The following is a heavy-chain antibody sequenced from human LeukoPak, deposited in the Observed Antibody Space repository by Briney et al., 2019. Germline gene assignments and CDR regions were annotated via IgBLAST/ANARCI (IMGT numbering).Heavy chain of an antibody. CDR2: IYYTGST. D-gene: IGHD5-18*01. J-gene: IGHJ6*03. CDR3: ARRGYSYGFSNYYYMDV. Sequence: PSETLSLTCTISGGSISSYYWSWIRQPPGKGLEWIGYIYYTGSTNHNPSLKSRVTISVDTSKNQFSLKLSSVTAADTAVYYCARRGYSYGFSNYYYMDVWGKGTTVTISS. CDR1: GGSISSYY. V-gene: IGHV4-59*01.